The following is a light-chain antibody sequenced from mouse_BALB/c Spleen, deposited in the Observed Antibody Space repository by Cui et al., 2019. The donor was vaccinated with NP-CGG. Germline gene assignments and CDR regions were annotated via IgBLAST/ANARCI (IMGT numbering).Light chain of an antibody. Sequence: AGVTRESALTTSPGETVTLTCRSSTGAVTTSNYANWVQEKPDHLFTGLIGGTNNRVPGVPARFSGSLIGDKAALTITGAQTEDEAIYFCALWYSNHWVFGGGTKLTVL. J-gene: IGLJ1*01. CDR1: TGAVTTSNY. CDR2: GTN. V-gene: IGLV1*01. CDR3: ALWYSNHWV.